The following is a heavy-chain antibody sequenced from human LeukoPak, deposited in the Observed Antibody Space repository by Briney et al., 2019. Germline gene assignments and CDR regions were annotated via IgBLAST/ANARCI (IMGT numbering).Heavy chain of an antibody. V-gene: IGHV3-53*01. Sequence: GGSLRLSCAASGFTVGSNYMSWVRQAPGKGLEWVSVIYSGGSTYYADSVKGRFTISRDNSKNTLYLQMNSLRAEDTAVYYCASAAMGAVDYWGQGTLVTVSS. CDR2: IYSGGST. CDR1: GFTVGSNY. CDR3: ASAAMGAVDY. D-gene: IGHD2-2*01. J-gene: IGHJ4*02.